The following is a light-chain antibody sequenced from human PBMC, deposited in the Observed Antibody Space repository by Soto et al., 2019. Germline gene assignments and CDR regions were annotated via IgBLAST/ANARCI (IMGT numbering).Light chain of an antibody. J-gene: IGLJ1*01. CDR2: EGS. Sequence: QSALTQPASVSGSPGQSITISCTGTSSDVESYNLVSWYQQHPGKAPKLMIYEGSKRPSGVSDRFSGSKSGNTAFLTVSGLQADDEADYYCSSYAGANNYYLFGPGTKVTVL. CDR3: SSYAGANNYYL. CDR1: SSDVESYNL. V-gene: IGLV2-14*02.